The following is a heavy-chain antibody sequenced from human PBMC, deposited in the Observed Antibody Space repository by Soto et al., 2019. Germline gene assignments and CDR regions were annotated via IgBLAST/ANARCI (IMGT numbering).Heavy chain of an antibody. Sequence: SETLSLTCTVSGGSISSYYWSWIRQPPGKGLEWIGYIYYSGSTNYNPSLKSRVTISVDTSKNQFSLKLSSVTAADTAVYYCARGVRGVVDAFDIWGQGTMVTVSS. V-gene: IGHV4-59*08. CDR3: ARGVRGVVDAFDI. J-gene: IGHJ3*02. CDR1: GGSISSYY. CDR2: IYYSGST. D-gene: IGHD3-10*01.